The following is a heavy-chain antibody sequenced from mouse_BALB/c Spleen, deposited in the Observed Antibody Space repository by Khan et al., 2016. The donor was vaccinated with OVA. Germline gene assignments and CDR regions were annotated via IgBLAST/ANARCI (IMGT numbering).Heavy chain of an antibody. Sequence: VQLQESGAELVRPGTSVKLSCKASGYSFTSYWMNWVKQRPGQGLEWIGIIHPSDSETKLNQKFKDKATLTVDKSSSTAYMQLRSPTSEESAVYYGARGTTTSDWYFDVWGAGITVTVSS. CDR3: ARGTTTSDWYFDV. J-gene: IGHJ1*01. CDR1: GYSFTSYW. CDR2: IHPSDSET. V-gene: IGHV1-61*01. D-gene: IGHD1-1*01.